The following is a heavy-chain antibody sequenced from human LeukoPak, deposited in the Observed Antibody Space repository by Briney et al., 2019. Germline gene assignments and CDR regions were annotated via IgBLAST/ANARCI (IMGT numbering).Heavy chain of an antibody. J-gene: IGHJ4*02. V-gene: IGHV1-2*02. CDR3: ARVRWELLEGGYYFDY. D-gene: IGHD1-26*01. CDR1: GYTFTGYY. CDR2: INPNSGGT. Sequence: GASVKVSCKASGYTFTGYYMHWVRQAPGQGLEWMGWINPNSGGTNYAQKFQGRVTMTRDTSISTAYMELSRLRSDDTAVYYCARVRWELLEGGYYFDYWGRGTLVTVSS.